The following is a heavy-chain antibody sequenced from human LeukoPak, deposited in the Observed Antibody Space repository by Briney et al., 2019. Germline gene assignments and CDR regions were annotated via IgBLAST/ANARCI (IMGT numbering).Heavy chain of an antibody. V-gene: IGHV1-69*06. Sequence: SVKVSCKASGGTFTHYVISWVRQAPGQGLEWMGGIAPISGTPMYAQRFQGRVTISADTSTYTAFMEMSSLTSEDTAMYYCAREGEYYSESGNLVDASDVWGQGTMVIVSS. D-gene: IGHD3-10*01. CDR3: AREGEYYSESGNLVDASDV. J-gene: IGHJ3*01. CDR1: GGTFTHYV. CDR2: IAPISGTP.